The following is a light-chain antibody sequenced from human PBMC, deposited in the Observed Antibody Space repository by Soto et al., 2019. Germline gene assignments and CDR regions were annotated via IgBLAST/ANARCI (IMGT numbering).Light chain of an antibody. CDR3: QHYNSYSEA. V-gene: IGKV1-9*01. CDR2: AAS. CDR1: QDIAIY. Sequence: DIQMTQSPSTLSGSVGDRVTITCRASQDIAIYLAWYQQKPGEAPKLLIYAASTLYGGVPSRFSGSGSGTEFTLTISSLQPDDFATYYCQHYNSYSEAFGQGTKVDI. J-gene: IGKJ1*01.